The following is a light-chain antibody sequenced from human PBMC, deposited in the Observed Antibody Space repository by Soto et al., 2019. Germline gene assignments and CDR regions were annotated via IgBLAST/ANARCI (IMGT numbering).Light chain of an antibody. V-gene: IGLV1-40*01. CDR1: SSNIGAGYD. CDR3: QSYDSSLSGRVV. CDR2: GNS. J-gene: IGLJ2*01. Sequence: QSVLTQPPSVSGAPGQRVTISCTGSSSNIGAGYDVHWYQQLPGTAPKLLIYGNSNRPSGVPDRFSGSNSGTSASLASTGLQAEDEADYYCQSYDSSLSGRVVFGGGTKLTVL.